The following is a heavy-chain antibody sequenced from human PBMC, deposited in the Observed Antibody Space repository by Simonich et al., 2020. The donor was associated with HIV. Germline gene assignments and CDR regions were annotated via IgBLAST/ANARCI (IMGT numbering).Heavy chain of an antibody. J-gene: IGHJ1*01. CDR3: ARLTAGGLREYFQH. CDR1: GGSFRGYY. Sequence: QVQLQQWGAGLLKPSETLSLTCAVYGGSFRGYYWSWIRQPPGKGLECIGEINHSESTNYNPSLKSRVTISVDTSKNQFSLKLSSVTAADTAVYYCARLTAGGLREYFQHWGQGTLVTVSS. CDR2: INHSEST. V-gene: IGHV4-34*01. D-gene: IGHD6-13*01.